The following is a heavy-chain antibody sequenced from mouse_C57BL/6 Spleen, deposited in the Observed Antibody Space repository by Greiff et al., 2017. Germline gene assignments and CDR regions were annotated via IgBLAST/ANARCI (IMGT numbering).Heavy chain of an antibody. J-gene: IGHJ2*01. V-gene: IGHV14-4*01. Sequence: VQLKESGAELVRPGASVKLSCTASGFNIKDDYMHWVKQRPEQGLEWIGWIDPENGDTEYASKFQGKATITADTSSNTAYLQLSSLTSEDTAVYYCTTRSYYFDYWGQGTTLTVSS. CDR1: GFNIKDDY. CDR2: IDPENGDT. CDR3: TTRSYYFDY.